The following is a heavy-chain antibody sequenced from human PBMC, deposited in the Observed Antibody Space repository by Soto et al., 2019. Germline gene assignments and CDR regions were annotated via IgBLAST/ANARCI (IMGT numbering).Heavy chain of an antibody. CDR1: GGSISSSSYY. V-gene: IGHV4-39*01. D-gene: IGHD3-10*01. CDR3: ASRNHYGSGSLDY. CDR2: IYYSGST. J-gene: IGHJ4*02. Sequence: SETLSLTCTVSGGSISSSSYYWGWIRQPPGKGLEWIGSIYYSGSTYYNPSLKSRVTISVDTSKNQFSLKLSSVTAADTAVYYCASRNHYGSGSLDYWGQGNLVTVSS.